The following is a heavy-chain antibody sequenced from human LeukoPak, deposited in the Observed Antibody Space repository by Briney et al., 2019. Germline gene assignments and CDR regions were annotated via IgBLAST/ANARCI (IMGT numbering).Heavy chain of an antibody. D-gene: IGHD2-2*01. J-gene: IGHJ3*02. CDR2: IIPIFGTA. CDR1: GGTFSSYA. CDR3: ARAGTRGSYCSSTSCYQVHAFDI. V-gene: IGHV1-69*06. Sequence: GASVKVSCKASGGTFSSYAISWVRQAPGQGLEWMGGIIPIFGTANYAQKFQGRVTITADKSTSTAYMELSSLRSEDTAVYYCARAGTRGSYCSSTSCYQVHAFDIWGQGTMVTVSS.